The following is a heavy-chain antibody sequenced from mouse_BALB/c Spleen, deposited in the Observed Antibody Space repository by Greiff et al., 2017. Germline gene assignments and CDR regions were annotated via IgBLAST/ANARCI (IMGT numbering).Heavy chain of an antibody. J-gene: IGHJ3*01. CDR1: GFNIKDTY. V-gene: IGHV14-3*02. Sequence: EVQLQQSGAELVKPGASVKLSCTASGFNIKDTYMHWVKQRPEQGLEWIGRIDPANGNTKYDPKFKGTATITADTSSNTAYLQLSSLTSEDTAVYYCASHYYGSSPFAYWGQGTLGTVSA. CDR3: ASHYYGSSPFAY. CDR2: IDPANGNT. D-gene: IGHD1-1*01.